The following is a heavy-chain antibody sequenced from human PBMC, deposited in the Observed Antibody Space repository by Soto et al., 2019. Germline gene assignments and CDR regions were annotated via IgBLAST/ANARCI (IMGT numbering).Heavy chain of an antibody. CDR3: ARDWRINYGSGSYDY. Sequence: ASVKVSCKASGYTFTSYAMHWGRQAPGQRLEWMGWINAGNGNTKYSQKFQGRVTITRDTSASTAYMEMSSLRSEDTAVYYCARDWRINYGSGSYDYWGQGTLVTVSS. J-gene: IGHJ4*02. CDR1: GYTFTSYA. CDR2: INAGNGNT. V-gene: IGHV1-3*01. D-gene: IGHD3-10*01.